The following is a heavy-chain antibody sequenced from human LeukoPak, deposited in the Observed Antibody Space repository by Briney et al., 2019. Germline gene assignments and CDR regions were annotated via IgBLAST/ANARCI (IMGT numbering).Heavy chain of an antibody. J-gene: IGHJ4*02. D-gene: IGHD3-10*01. CDR2: MNPNSGNT. CDR1: GYTFTSYD. Sequence: ASAKVSCKASGYTFTSYDINWVRQATGQGVEWMGWMNPNSGNTGYAQKFQGRVTMTRNTSISTAYMELSSLRSEDTAVYYCARVVARGYFDYWGQGTLVTVSS. V-gene: IGHV1-8*01. CDR3: ARVVARGYFDY.